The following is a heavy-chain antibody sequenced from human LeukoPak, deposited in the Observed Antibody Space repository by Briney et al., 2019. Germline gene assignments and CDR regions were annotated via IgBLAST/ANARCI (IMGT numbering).Heavy chain of an antibody. CDR2: ISGSGGST. Sequence: PGGSLRLSCAASGFTFSSHWMDWVRQAPGKGLEWVSAISGSGGSTYYADSVKGRFTISRDNSKNTLYLQMNSLRAEDTAVYYCAKAYDFWSGYEGSWFDPWGQGTLVTVSS. V-gene: IGHV3-23*01. CDR1: GFTFSSHW. J-gene: IGHJ5*02. D-gene: IGHD3-3*01. CDR3: AKAYDFWSGYEGSWFDP.